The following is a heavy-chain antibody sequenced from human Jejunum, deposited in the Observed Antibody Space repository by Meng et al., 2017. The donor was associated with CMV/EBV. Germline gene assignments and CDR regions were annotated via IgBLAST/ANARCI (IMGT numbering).Heavy chain of an antibody. CDR1: GFSFSNYD. Sequence: SGFSFSNYDMTWVRQAPGKGLEWVSTISGSGSDTHYADSVKGRFTISRDSSKNTLYLQMDSLRADDTAVYYCAVATLVTTWGGAFDYWGQGTLVTVSS. CDR3: AVATLVTTWGGAFDY. V-gene: IGHV3-23*01. CDR2: ISGSGSDT. J-gene: IGHJ4*02. D-gene: IGHD4-17*01.